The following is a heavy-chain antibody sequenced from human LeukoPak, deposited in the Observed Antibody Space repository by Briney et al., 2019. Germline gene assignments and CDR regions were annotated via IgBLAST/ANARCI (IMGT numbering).Heavy chain of an antibody. J-gene: IGHJ4*02. CDR3: ARDRGSSSDFDY. CDR1: GFTFSSYN. Sequence: PGGSVRLSCAASGFTFSSYNMNWVRQAPGKGLEWVSSISRSSSYIYYADSLKGRFTISRDNAKNSLYLQMNSLRAEDTAVYYCARDRGSSSDFDYWGQGTLVTVSS. CDR2: ISRSSSYI. D-gene: IGHD1-26*01. V-gene: IGHV3-21*01.